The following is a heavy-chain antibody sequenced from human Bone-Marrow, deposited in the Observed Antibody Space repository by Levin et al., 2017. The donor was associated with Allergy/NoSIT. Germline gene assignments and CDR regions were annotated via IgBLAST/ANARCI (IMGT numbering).Heavy chain of an antibody. Sequence: GGSLRLSCAASGFRFNDYAMSWVRQAPGKGLEWVSAISGSGGPTYYADSVKGRFTLSRDNSKNTLYLQMNSLSAEDTAVYFCAKDRGKGAASRPTAWGQGTLVTVSS. CDR2: ISGSGGPT. D-gene: IGHD6-13*01. V-gene: IGHV3-23*01. J-gene: IGHJ5*02. CDR3: AKDRGKGAASRPTA. CDR1: GFRFNDYA.